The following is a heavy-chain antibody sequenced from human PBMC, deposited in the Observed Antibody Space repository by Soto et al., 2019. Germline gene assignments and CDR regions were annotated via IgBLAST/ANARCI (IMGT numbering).Heavy chain of an antibody. CDR3: ARGPGGSNDGTFNY. D-gene: IGHD2-15*01. J-gene: IGHJ4*02. Sequence: EVQLVESGGGLVQPGGSLRLSCAASGCTVSIYWMKWVRQTPVKGLEWVANINQDGSEKNYVDSVRGRFTISRANAKNSLELQISSLSAEDTAIYYCARGPGGSNDGTFNYWGQGALVTVSS. CDR2: INQDGSEK. CDR1: GCTVSIYW. V-gene: IGHV3-7*05.